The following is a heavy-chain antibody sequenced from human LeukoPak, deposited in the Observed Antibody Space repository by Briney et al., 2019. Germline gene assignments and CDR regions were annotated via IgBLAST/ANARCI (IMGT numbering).Heavy chain of an antibody. CDR1: GFTFSSYW. J-gene: IGHJ4*02. Sequence: PGGSLRLSCAASGFTFSSYWMSWVRQAPGKGLEWVANIKQDGSEKYYVDSVKGRFTMPRDNAKNSLYLQMNSLRAEDTAVYYCARAPWIQLWSYYFDYWGQGTLVTVSS. CDR2: IKQDGSEK. CDR3: ARAPWIQLWSYYFDY. V-gene: IGHV3-7*01. D-gene: IGHD5-18*01.